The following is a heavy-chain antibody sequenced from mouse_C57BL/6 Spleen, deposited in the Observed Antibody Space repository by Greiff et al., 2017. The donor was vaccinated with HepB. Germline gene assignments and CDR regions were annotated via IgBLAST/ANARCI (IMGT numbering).Heavy chain of an antibody. V-gene: IGHV14-2*01. CDR3: APDYYGSSYTFAY. CDR1: GFNIKDYY. J-gene: IGHJ3*01. Sequence: VQLQQSGAELVKPGASVKLSCTASGFNIKDYYMHWVKQRTEQGLEWIGRIDPEDGETKYAPKFQGKATIAADTSSNTAYLQLGSLTSEDTAVYYCAPDYYGSSYTFAYWGQGALVTVSA. D-gene: IGHD1-1*01. CDR2: IDPEDGET.